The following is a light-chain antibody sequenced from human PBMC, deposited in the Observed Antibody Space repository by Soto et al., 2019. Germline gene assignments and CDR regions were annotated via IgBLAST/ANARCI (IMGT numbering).Light chain of an antibody. V-gene: IGKV3-11*01. CDR3: QQRSSWPT. CDR2: DAS. Sequence: EIVLTQSPATLSLSPGERATLSCRASQSVSSYSAWYQQKPGQAPRLLIYDASNRATGIPARFSSSGSGTDFTLTISSLEPEDFAVYYCQQRSSWPTFGQGTKVDIK. CDR1: QSVSSY. J-gene: IGKJ2*01.